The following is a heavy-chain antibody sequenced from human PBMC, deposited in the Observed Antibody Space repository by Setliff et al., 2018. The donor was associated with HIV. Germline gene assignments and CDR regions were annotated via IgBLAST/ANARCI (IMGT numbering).Heavy chain of an antibody. D-gene: IGHD6-13*01. CDR3: ARTYSSNWYIDY. CDR1: GGSFSGYY. J-gene: IGHJ4*02. CDR2: INHSGDT. V-gene: IGHV4-34*01. Sequence: PSETLSLTCAVYGGSFSGYYWSWIRQPPGKGREWIGEINHSGDTNYNPSLKSRVTISVDTSKNQFSLKLSSVTAADTAIYYCARTYSSNWYIDYWGQGTLVTVSS.